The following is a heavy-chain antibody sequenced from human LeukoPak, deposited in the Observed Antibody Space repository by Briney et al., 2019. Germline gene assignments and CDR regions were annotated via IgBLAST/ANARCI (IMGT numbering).Heavy chain of an antibody. CDR2: ISSSSSYI. D-gene: IGHD3-10*01. V-gene: IGHV3-21*01. J-gene: IGHJ1*01. CDR1: GFTFSSYS. CDR3: AREARSVYFQH. Sequence: GGSLRLSCAASGFTFSSYSMNWVRQAPGKGLEWVSSISSSSSYIYYADSVKGRFTISRDNAKNSLYLQMNSLRAEDTAVYYCAREARSVYFQHWGQGTLVTVSS.